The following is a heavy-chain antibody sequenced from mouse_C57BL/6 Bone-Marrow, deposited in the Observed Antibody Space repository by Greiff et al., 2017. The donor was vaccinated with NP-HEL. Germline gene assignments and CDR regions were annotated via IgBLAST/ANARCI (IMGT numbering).Heavy chain of an antibody. D-gene: IGHD3-2*02. CDR2: IYPRSGNT. CDR1: GYTFTSYG. CDR3: AEATDYFDY. Sequence: VQGVESGAELARPGASVKLSCKASGYTFTSYGISWVKQRTGQGLEWIGEIYPRSGNTYYNEKFKGKATLTADKSSSTAYMELRSLTSEDSAVYFCAEATDYFDYWGQGTTLTVSS. J-gene: IGHJ2*01. V-gene: IGHV1-81*01.